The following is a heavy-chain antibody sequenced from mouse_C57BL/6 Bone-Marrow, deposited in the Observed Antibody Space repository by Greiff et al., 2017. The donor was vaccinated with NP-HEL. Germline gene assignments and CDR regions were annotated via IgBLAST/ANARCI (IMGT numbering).Heavy chain of an antibody. D-gene: IGHD3-2*02. J-gene: IGHJ4*01. CDR2: IYPGSGNT. V-gene: IGHV1-76*01. CDR3: AIIQLRLSDYYAMDY. Sequence: VQLQQSGAELVRPGASVKLSCKASGYTFTDYYINWVKQRPGQGLEWIARIYPGSGNTYYNEKFKGKATLTAEKSSSTAYMQLSSLTSEDSAVYYCAIIQLRLSDYYAMDYWGQGTSVTVSS. CDR1: GYTFTDYY.